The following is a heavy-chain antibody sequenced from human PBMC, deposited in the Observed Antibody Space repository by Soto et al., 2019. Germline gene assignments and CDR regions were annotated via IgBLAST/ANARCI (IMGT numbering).Heavy chain of an antibody. Sequence: ASVKVSCKASGYTFTGYYVHWVRQAPGQGLEWMGWINPNSGDTYLAQRFQGRVTMNRDTSIGTAYMELRGLTSDDTAEYYCAKAGAIGAAGTRLYLYNAMDVWGQGTTVRVS. J-gene: IGHJ6*02. CDR3: AKAGAIGAAGTRLYLYNAMDV. CDR1: GYTFTGYY. V-gene: IGHV1-2*02. D-gene: IGHD6-25*01. CDR2: INPNSGDT.